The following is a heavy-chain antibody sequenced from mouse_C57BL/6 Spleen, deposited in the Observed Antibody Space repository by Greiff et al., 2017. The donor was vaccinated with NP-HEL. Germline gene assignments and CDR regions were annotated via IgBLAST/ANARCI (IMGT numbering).Heavy chain of an antibody. CDR1: GFNIKDYY. CDR3: AHGPDGSKDY. Sequence: DVKLVESGAELVKPGASVKLSCTASGFNIKDYYMHWVKQRTEQGLEWIGRIDPEDGETKYAPKFQGKATITADTSSNTAYLQLSSLTSEDTAVYYCAHGPDGSKDYWGQGTTLTVSS. J-gene: IGHJ2*01. D-gene: IGHD2-3*01. V-gene: IGHV14-2*01. CDR2: IDPEDGET.